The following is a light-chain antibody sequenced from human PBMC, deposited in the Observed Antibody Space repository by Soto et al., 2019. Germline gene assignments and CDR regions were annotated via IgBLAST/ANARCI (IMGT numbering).Light chain of an antibody. CDR2: DAS. J-gene: IGKJ2*01. V-gene: IGKV3-11*01. CDR3: QQRGSWLYT. CDR1: QSVSTS. Sequence: EIVLTQSPATLFLSPGERATLSCRASQSVSTSLAWYQQKPGQAPRLLIYDASNRATGIPARFSGSGSGTDFTLTINSLESEDSAVYYCQQRGSWLYTFGQGTKLEIK.